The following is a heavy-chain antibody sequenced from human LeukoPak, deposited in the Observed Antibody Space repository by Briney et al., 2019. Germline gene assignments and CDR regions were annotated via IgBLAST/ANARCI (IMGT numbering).Heavy chain of an antibody. CDR2: IYYSGST. J-gene: IGHJ4*02. CDR1: GGSISSSSYY. CDR3: ARAYCSSASCAKLGYFDY. D-gene: IGHD2-2*01. Sequence: SETLSLTCTVSGGSISSSSYYWGWIRQPPGKGLEWIGTIYYSGSTYYNASLKSRVTMSVDTSRNQFSLKLSSVTAADTAVYYCARAYCSSASCAKLGYFDYWGQGTLVTVSS. V-gene: IGHV4-39*01.